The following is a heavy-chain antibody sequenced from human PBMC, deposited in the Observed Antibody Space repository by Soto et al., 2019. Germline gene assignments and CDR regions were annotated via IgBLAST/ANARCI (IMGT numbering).Heavy chain of an antibody. CDR3: ARVREMTYYYYIRGSYREPTDAFDI. CDR1: GYTFTGYY. V-gene: IGHV1-2*04. CDR2: INPNSGGT. J-gene: IGHJ3*02. D-gene: IGHD3-16*02. Sequence: ASVKVSCKASGYTFTGYYMHWVRQDPGQGLEWMGWINPNSGGTNYAQKFQGWVTMTRDTSISTAYMELSRLRSDDTAVYYCARVREMTYYYYIRGSYREPTDAFDIWGQGTMVTVSS.